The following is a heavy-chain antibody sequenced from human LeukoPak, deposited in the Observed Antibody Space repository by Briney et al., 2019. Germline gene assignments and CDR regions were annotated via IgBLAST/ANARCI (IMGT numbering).Heavy chain of an antibody. D-gene: IGHD5-12*01. CDR1: GYTFTGYY. Sequence: GASVKVSCKASGYTFTGYYMHWVRQAPGQGLEWMGWINPNSGGTNYAQKFQGRVTVTRDTSISTAYMELSGLRSDDTAVYYCARMGLPARGLGHWGQGTLVTVSS. J-gene: IGHJ4*02. CDR2: INPNSGGT. V-gene: IGHV1-2*02. CDR3: ARMGLPARGLGH.